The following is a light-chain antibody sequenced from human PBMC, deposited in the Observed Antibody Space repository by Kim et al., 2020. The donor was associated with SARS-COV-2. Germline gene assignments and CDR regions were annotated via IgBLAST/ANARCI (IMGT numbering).Light chain of an antibody. CDR3: QQRSNWPLT. CDR1: QSVSSY. Sequence: EIVLTQSPATLSLSPGERTTLSCRASQSVSSYLAWYQQKPGQAPRLLIYGASNRATGIPARFSASGSGTDFTLTISGLEPEDFAVYYCQQRSNWPLTFGGGTKVDIK. V-gene: IGKV3-11*01. CDR2: GAS. J-gene: IGKJ4*01.